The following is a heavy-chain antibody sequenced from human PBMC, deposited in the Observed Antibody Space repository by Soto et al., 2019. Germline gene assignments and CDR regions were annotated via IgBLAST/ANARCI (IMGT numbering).Heavy chain of an antibody. CDR3: AKDRVKDYYYYAMDV. V-gene: IGHV3-30*18. Sequence: GGSLRLSCAASGFTFSSYGMHWVRQAPGKGLEWVAVISSDGTSRFYADSVKGRFTISRDNSKNTLYLQMNSLRAEDTAMYYCAKDRVKDYYYYAMDVWGQGTTVTVSS. CDR2: ISSDGTSR. D-gene: IGHD4-4*01. CDR1: GFTFSSYG. J-gene: IGHJ6*02.